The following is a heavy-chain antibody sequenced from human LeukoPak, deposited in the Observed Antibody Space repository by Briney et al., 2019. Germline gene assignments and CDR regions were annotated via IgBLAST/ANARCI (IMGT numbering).Heavy chain of an antibody. J-gene: IGHJ5*02. Sequence: ASVKVSCKASGYTLTGYYMHWVRQAPGQGREWMGWINPNSGGTNYAQKFQGRVTMTRDTSISTAYMELSRLRSDDTAVYYCARDREQQLVPPWFDPWGQGTLVTVSS. CDR3: ARDREQQLVPPWFDP. D-gene: IGHD6-13*01. CDR1: GYTLTGYY. CDR2: INPNSGGT. V-gene: IGHV1-2*02.